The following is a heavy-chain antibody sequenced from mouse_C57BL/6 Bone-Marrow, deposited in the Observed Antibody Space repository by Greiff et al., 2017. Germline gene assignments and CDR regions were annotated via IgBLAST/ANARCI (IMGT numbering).Heavy chain of an antibody. Sequence: VQLQQSGAELVRPGASVKLSCTASGFNIKDYYMHWVKQRPEQGLEWIGRIDPEDGDTEYAPKFQGKATMTADTSSNTAYLQHSSLTSEDTAVYYCTAGYDYEYCAIDYWGQGTSVTVSS. J-gene: IGHJ4*01. CDR3: TAGYDYEYCAIDY. CDR2: IDPEDGDT. V-gene: IGHV14-1*01. CDR1: GFNIKDYY. D-gene: IGHD2-4*01.